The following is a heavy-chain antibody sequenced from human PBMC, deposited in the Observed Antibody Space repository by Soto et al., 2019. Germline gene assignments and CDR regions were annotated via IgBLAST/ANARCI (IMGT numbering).Heavy chain of an antibody. CDR1: GYTFTSYA. J-gene: IGHJ5*02. CDR2: INAGNGNT. D-gene: IGHD2-2*01. CDR3: ARGIVVVPAAFNWLDP. Sequence: ASVKVSCKASGYTFTSYAMHWVRQAPGQRLEWMGWINAGNGNTKYSQKFQGRVTITRDTSASTAYMELSSLRSEDTAVYYCARGIVVVPAAFNWLDPWGQRTLVTFSS. V-gene: IGHV1-3*01.